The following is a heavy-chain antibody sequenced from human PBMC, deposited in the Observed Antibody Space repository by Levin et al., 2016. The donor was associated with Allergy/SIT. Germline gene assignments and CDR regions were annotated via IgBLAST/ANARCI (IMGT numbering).Heavy chain of an antibody. Sequence: GGSLRLSCAASGFTFSSYSMNWVRQAPGKGLEWVSSISSSSSYIYYADSVKGRFTISRDNAKNSLYLQMNSLRAEDTAVYYCARGGGIAAVGNWFDPWGQGTLVTVSS. CDR2: ISSSSSYI. J-gene: IGHJ5*02. V-gene: IGHV3-21*01. CDR1: GFTFSSYS. D-gene: IGHD6-13*01. CDR3: ARGGGIAAVGNWFDP.